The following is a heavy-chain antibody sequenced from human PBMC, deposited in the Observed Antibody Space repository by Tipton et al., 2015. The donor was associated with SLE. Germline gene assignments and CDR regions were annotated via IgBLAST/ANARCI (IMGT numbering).Heavy chain of an antibody. J-gene: IGHJ4*02. CDR1: DGSISNFF. V-gene: IGHV4-59*01. CDR2: ISYTGST. CDR3: ARDEGGYFDY. Sequence: TLSLTCTVSDGSISNFFWGWFRRPPGKGLEWVGYISYTGSTNYNPSLKSRVTMSVDTSKNQFSLRLSSVTAADTAVYYCARDEGGYFDYWGQGTLVTVSS. D-gene: IGHD3-16*01.